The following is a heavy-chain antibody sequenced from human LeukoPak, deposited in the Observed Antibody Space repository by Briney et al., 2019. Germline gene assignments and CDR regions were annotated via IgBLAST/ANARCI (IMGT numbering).Heavy chain of an antibody. CDR3: ARDRLAAALDY. J-gene: IGHJ4*02. CDR2: IYHSGST. D-gene: IGHD6-13*01. V-gene: IGHV4-38-2*02. Sequence: PETLSLTCTVSGYSISSGYYWGWIRQPPGKGLEWIGSIYHSGSTYYNPSLKSRVTISVDTSKNQFSLKLSSVTAADTAVYYCARDRLAAALDYWGQGTLVTVSS. CDR1: GYSISSGYY.